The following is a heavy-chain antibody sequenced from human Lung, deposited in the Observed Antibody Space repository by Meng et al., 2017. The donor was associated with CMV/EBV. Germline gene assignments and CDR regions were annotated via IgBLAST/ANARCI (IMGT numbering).Heavy chain of an antibody. D-gene: IGHD2-15*01. CDR3: ASSGGLHGGLYAGWFDP. CDR1: TLISYS. V-gene: IGHV1-69*05. Sequence: TLISYSIRLVRQAPVQGLDWQGGIIPIFGTANYAQKFQGRVTITTDESTSTAYMELSSLSSEDTAVYYCASSGGLHGGLYAGWFDPWGQGTLVTVSS. CDR2: IIPIFGTA. J-gene: IGHJ5*02.